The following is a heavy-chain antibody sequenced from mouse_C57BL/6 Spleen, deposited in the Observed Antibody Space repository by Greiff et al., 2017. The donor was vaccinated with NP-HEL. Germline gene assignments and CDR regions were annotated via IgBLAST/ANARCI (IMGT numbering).Heavy chain of an antibody. CDR2: IDPENGGT. V-gene: IGHV1-15*01. CDR3: TRSLMVTTYYYAMDY. D-gene: IGHD2-2*01. Sequence: QVQLQQSGAELVRPGASVTLSCKASGYTFTDYEMHWVKQTPVHGLEWIGAIDPENGGTAYNQKFKGKAILTADKSSSTAYMALRSLTSEDSAVYYCTRSLMVTTYYYAMDYWGQGTSVTVSS. J-gene: IGHJ4*01. CDR1: GYTFTDYE.